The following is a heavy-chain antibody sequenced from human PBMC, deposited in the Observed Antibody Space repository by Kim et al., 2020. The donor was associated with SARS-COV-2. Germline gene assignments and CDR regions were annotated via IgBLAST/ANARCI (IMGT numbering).Heavy chain of an antibody. Sequence: SETLSLTCTVSGGSISSYYWSWIRQPPGKGLEWIGYIYYSGSTNYNPSLKSRVTISVDTSKNQFSLKLSSVTAADTAVYYCAGTPRDDSTADAFDIWGQGKMVTV. D-gene: IGHD3-22*01. CDR2: IYYSGST. CDR1: GGSISSYY. V-gene: IGHV4-59*01. CDR3: AGTPRDDSTADAFDI. J-gene: IGHJ3*02.